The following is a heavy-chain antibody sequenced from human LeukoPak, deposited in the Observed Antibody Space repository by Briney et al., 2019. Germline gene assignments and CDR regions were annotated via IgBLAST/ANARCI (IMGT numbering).Heavy chain of an antibody. J-gene: IGHJ3*01. CDR2: IYYSGST. Sequence: SETLSLTCTVSGGSISSSSYYWGWIRQPPGKGLEWIGSIYYSGSTNYNPSLKSRVTISVDTSKNQFSLKLSSVTAADTAVYYCARGFEHYDSSGYMGGYAAFDFWGQGTVVSVSS. V-gene: IGHV4-39*07. CDR3: ARGFEHYDSSGYMGGYAAFDF. CDR1: GGSISSSSYY. D-gene: IGHD3-22*01.